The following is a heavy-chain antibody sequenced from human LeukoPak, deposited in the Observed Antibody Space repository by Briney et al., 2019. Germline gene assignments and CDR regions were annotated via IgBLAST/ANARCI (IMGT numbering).Heavy chain of an antibody. CDR2: ISGSGSST. Sequence: GGSLRLSCAASTFTYSMYVMSWVRQAPGKGLEWVSAISGSGSSTEYADSVKGRFTISRDNSKNTLYLQMNSLRAEDTAVYYCASIDPGYWGQGTLVTVSS. J-gene: IGHJ4*02. CDR3: ASIDPGY. CDR1: TFTYSMYV. V-gene: IGHV3-23*01.